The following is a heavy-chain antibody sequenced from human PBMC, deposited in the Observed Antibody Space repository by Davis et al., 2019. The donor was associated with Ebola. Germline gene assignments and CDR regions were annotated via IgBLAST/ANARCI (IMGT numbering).Heavy chain of an antibody. D-gene: IGHD6-19*01. CDR1: GFTFSGSA. CDR2: IRSKANSYAT. Sequence: GESLKISCAASGFTFSGSAMHWVRQASGKGLEWVGRIRSKANSYATAYAASVKGRFTISRDDSKNTAYLQMNSLRAEDTAVYYCARQGGWYMNWGQGTLVTVSS. CDR3: ARQGGWYMN. J-gene: IGHJ4*02. V-gene: IGHV3-73*01.